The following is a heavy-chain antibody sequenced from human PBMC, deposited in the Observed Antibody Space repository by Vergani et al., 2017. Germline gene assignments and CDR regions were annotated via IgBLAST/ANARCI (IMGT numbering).Heavy chain of an antibody. V-gene: IGHV3-30*03. CDR3: ARDAALQPLSGFDP. CDR1: GFTFSSYG. D-gene: IGHD2-2*01. CDR2: ISYDGSNK. Sequence: QVQLVESGGGVVQPGRSLRLSCAASGFTFSSYGMHWVRQAPGKGLEWVAVISYDGSNKYYADSVKGRFTISRDNSKNTLYLQMNSLRAEDTAVYYCARDAALQPLSGFDPWGQGTLVTVSS. J-gene: IGHJ5*02.